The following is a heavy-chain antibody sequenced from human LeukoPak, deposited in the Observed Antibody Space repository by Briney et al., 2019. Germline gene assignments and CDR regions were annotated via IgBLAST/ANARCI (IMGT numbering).Heavy chain of an antibody. Sequence: SETLSLTCTVSGGSISSYYWSWIRQPPGKGLEWIGYLYYSGSTNYNPSLKSRVTISVDTSKNQFSLKLTSVTAADTAVYYCARDSWRADGSGRDYYYYMDVWGKGTTVTVSS. V-gene: IGHV4-59*01. CDR2: LYYSGST. CDR1: GGSISSYY. D-gene: IGHD3-10*01. J-gene: IGHJ6*03. CDR3: ARDSWRADGSGRDYYYYMDV.